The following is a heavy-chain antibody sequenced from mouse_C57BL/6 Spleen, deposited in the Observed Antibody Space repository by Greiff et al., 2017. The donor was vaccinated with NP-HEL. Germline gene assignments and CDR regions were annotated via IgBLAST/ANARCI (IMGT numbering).Heavy chain of an antibody. Sequence: VKVVESGAELVRPGASVTLSCKASGYTFTDYEMHWVKQTPVHGLEWIGAIDPETGGTAYNQKFKGKAILTADKSSSTAYMELRSLTSEDSAVYYCTRGGLGWFAYWGQGTLVTVSA. J-gene: IGHJ3*01. D-gene: IGHD4-1*01. V-gene: IGHV1-15*01. CDR1: GYTFTDYE. CDR3: TRGGLGWFAY. CDR2: IDPETGGT.